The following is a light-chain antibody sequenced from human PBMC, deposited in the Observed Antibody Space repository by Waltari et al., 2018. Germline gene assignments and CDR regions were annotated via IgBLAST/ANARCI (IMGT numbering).Light chain of an antibody. J-gene: IGLJ1*01. Sequence: SYVLTQPPSVSVAPGQTARLSCDGHNIGSKNVHWYQQKPGQAPVLVVYDDGDRPSGIPERFSGSNSGNTATLTISRVDAGDEADYYCQVWDSGSDHYVFGTVTKVTVL. CDR1: NIGSKN. CDR3: QVWDSGSDHYV. CDR2: DDG. V-gene: IGLV3-21*02.